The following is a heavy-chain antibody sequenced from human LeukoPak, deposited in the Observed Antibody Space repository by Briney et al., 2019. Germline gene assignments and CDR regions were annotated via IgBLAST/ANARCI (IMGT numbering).Heavy chain of an antibody. J-gene: IGHJ3*02. Sequence: ASVKVSCKASGYTFTSYGISWVRQAPGQGLEWMGIINPSGGSTSYAQKFQGRVTMTRDMSTSTVYMELSSLRSEDTAVYYCARPAAAGITDAFDIWGQGTMVTVSS. CDR1: GYTFTSYG. V-gene: IGHV1-46*01. D-gene: IGHD6-13*01. CDR2: INPSGGST. CDR3: ARPAAAGITDAFDI.